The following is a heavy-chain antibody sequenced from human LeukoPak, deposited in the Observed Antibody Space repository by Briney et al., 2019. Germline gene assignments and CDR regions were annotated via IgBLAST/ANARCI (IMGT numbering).Heavy chain of an antibody. CDR3: ARVGTDLYCSSTSCYIR. J-gene: IGHJ3*01. CDR2: MNPNSGNT. Sequence: ASVKVSCKASGYTYTSYDINWVRQATGQGLEWMGWMNPNSGNTGYAQKFQGRVTITRNTSISTAYMELSSLRSEDTAVYYCARVGTDLYCSSTSCYIRWGQGTMVTVSS. D-gene: IGHD2-2*01. V-gene: IGHV1-8*03. CDR1: GYTYTSYD.